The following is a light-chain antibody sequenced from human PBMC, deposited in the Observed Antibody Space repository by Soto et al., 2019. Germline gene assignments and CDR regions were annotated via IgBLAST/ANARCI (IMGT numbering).Light chain of an antibody. J-gene: IGKJ3*01. Sequence: EIVLTQSPATLSLSPGERATLSCRASQSVTSSLAWYQQKPGQAPRLLIYDTSTRAPGIPARFSGSGSGTDFTLTISSLEPEDFAVYYCQQRSNWPRFTFGPGTKVDIK. V-gene: IGKV3-11*01. CDR2: DTS. CDR3: QQRSNWPRFT. CDR1: QSVTSS.